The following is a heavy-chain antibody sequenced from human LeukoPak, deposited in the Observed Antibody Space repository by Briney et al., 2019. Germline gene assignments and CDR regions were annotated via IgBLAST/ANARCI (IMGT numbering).Heavy chain of an antibody. J-gene: IGHJ6*03. D-gene: IGHD5-24*01. CDR2: IKGSGPTT. CDR1: GFTFSDYY. V-gene: IGHV3-11*04. CDR3: ARAGEMRYMDV. Sequence: GGSLRLSCEASGFTFSDYYMSWIRQAPGKGLEWVSHIKGSGPTTYYADSVSGRFTISRDKAKNSLFLQMNSLRVDDTAIYYCARAGEMRYMDVWGKGTAVAVSS.